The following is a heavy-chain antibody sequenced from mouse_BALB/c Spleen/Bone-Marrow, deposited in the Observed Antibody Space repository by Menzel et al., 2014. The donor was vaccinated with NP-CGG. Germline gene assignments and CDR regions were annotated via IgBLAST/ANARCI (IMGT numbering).Heavy chain of an antibody. Sequence: EVMLVESGGGLVQPGGSLKLSCATSGFTFSDYYMYWVRQTPEKRLEWVAYITKGGGSTYYPDIVKGRFTISRDNAKNPLCLQMSRLKSEDSAMYYCARQLAYAMDYWGQGTSVTVSS. V-gene: IGHV5-12*02. J-gene: IGHJ4*01. D-gene: IGHD4-1*01. CDR1: GFTFSDYY. CDR2: ITKGGGST. CDR3: ARQLAYAMDY.